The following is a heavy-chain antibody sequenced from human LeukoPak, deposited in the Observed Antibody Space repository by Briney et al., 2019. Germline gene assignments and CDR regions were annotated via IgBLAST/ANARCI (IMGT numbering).Heavy chain of an antibody. J-gene: IGHJ4*02. CDR2: IKQDGSEI. CDR3: VRDMRGGWKFDY. V-gene: IGHV3-7*03. D-gene: IGHD6-19*01. CDR1: GFTLSGYW. Sequence: GGSLRLSCAASGFTLSGYWMSWVRQAPGKGPEWVANIKQDGSEIYYVDSVKGRFTISRDNAKNSLYLQRNSLRAEDSAVYYCVRDMRGGWKFDYWGQGTLVTVSS.